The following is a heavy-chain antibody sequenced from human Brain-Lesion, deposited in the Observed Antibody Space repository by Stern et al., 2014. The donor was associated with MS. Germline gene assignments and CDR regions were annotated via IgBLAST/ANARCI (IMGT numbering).Heavy chain of an antibody. D-gene: IGHD1-26*01. CDR2: FDPEDGET. CDR1: GYTLTELS. CDR3: ATLSPGAGGNYYRHFDY. V-gene: IGHV1-24*01. Sequence: HVQLVESGAEVKKPGASVKVSCKVSGYTLTELSMHWVRQAPRTGLERMGGFDPEDGETIYAQKFQGRVTMTEDTSTETAYMELSSLRSEDTAVYYCATLSPGAGGNYYRHFDYWGQGTLVTVSS. J-gene: IGHJ4*02.